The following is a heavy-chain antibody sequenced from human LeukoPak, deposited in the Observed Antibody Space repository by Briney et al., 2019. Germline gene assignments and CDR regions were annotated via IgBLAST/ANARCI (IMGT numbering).Heavy chain of an antibody. CDR1: GYTFTSYY. V-gene: IGHV1-46*01. J-gene: IGHJ4*02. CDR3: ARGSGWRHPFDY. Sequence: ASVKVSCKASGYTFTSYYMHWVRQAPGQGLEWMGIINPSGGSASYAQRFQGRVTMTRDTSTSTVYMELSSLRSEDTAVYYCARGSGWRHPFDYWGQGTLVTVSS. CDR2: INPSGGSA. D-gene: IGHD6-19*01.